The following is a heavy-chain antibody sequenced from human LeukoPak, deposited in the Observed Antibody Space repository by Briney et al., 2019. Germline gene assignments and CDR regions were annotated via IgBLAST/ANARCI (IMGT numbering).Heavy chain of an antibody. CDR3: AKEQRSGWYSGSIDY. V-gene: IGHV3-23*01. J-gene: IGHJ4*02. CDR2: ISGSGGST. Sequence: GGSLRLSCAASGFAFSSYAMSWVRQAPGKGLEWVSAISGSGGSTYYADSVKGRFTISRDNSKNTLYLQMNSLRAEDTAVYYCAKEQRSGWYSGSIDYWGQGTLVTVSS. D-gene: IGHD6-19*01. CDR1: GFAFSSYA.